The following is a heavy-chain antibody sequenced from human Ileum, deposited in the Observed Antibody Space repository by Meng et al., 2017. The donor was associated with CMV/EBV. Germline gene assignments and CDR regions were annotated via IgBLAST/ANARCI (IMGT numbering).Heavy chain of an antibody. CDR3: ARESRNSTWNNWYFDI. V-gene: IGHV3-13*01. D-gene: IGHD2/OR15-2a*01. J-gene: IGHJ2*01. CDR1: GFTFSMSE. CDR2: IGTPGDT. Sequence: GESLKISCVGSGFTFSMSEFHWVRQPIGQGLEWVSAIGTPGDTYYSDSVKGRFTISRDNAKNSLYLQMNSLGAGDTAVYYCARESRNSTWNNWYFDIWGRGTLVTVSS.